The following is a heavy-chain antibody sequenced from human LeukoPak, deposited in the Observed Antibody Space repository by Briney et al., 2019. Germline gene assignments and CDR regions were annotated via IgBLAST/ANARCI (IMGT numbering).Heavy chain of an antibody. V-gene: IGHV3-11*01. D-gene: IGHD3-10*01. CDR1: GFTFSSYW. CDR2: IYNGGDTI. J-gene: IGHJ4*02. Sequence: GGSLRLSCAASGFTFSSYWMTWIRQAPGKGLETVSYIYNGGDTIYYADSVRGRFTISRDNAESSLYLQMNSLRAEDTAVYYCAKLTLDRTLYYYGSGTTDYWGQGTLVTVSS. CDR3: AKLTLDRTLYYYGSGTTDY.